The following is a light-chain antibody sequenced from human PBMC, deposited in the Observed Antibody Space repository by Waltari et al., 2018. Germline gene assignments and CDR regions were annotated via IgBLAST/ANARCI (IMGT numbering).Light chain of an antibody. V-gene: IGKV3-11*01. CDR1: ESISSF. J-gene: IGKJ4*01. CDR3: QQRHKWPLT. CDR2: DAS. Sequence: EIVLTQSPATLSLSPGERATLPCRASESISSFLAWYQQKPGQAPRLLISDASNRATGIPARFSGRGSGTDFTLTISSLEFGDLGVYYCQQRHKWPLTFGAGTKVEI.